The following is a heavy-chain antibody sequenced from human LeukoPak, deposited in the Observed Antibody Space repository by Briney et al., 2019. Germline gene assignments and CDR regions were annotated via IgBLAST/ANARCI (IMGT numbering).Heavy chain of an antibody. J-gene: IGHJ6*04. CDR3: ARDRSTVTTRVYYGMDV. V-gene: IGHV4-31*03. CDR2: IYYSGST. CDR1: GGSISSGGYY. Sequence: SETLSLTCTVSGGSISSGGYYWSWIRQHPGKGLEWIEYIYYSGSTYYNPSLKSRVTISVDTSKNQFSLKLSSVTAADTAVYYCARDRSTVTTRVYYGMDVWGKGTTVTVPS. D-gene: IGHD4-17*01.